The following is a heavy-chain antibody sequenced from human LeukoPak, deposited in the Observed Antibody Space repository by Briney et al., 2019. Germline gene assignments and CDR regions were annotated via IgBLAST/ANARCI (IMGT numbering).Heavy chain of an antibody. CDR2: INPNSGGT. V-gene: IGHV1-2*02. D-gene: IGHD3-22*01. J-gene: IGHJ4*02. CDR1: GYTFTDYY. Sequence: ASVKVSCKASGYTFTDYYMHWVRQAPGQGLEWMGWINPNSGGTNYAQKFQGRVTTTRDTSISTAYMELSRLRSDDTAVYYCARASYYYDSSGHPGYYFDYWGQGTLVTVSS. CDR3: ARASYYYDSSGHPGYYFDY.